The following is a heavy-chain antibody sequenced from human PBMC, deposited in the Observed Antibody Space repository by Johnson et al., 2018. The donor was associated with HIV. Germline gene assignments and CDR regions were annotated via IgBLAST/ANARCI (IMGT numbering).Heavy chain of an antibody. CDR2: VSYDESSK. CDR1: GFTFRSYP. D-gene: IGHD6-19*01. Sequence: QVQLVESGGGVVQPGGSLRLSCAASGFTFRSYPMNWVRQAPGKGLEWVAFVSYDESSKYYADSVKGRFTISRDNSKNTLYLQMNSLRAEDTAVYYCAREGGQWLVLVDAFDIWGQGTMVTVSS. V-gene: IGHV3-30*04. CDR3: AREGGQWLVLVDAFDI. J-gene: IGHJ3*02.